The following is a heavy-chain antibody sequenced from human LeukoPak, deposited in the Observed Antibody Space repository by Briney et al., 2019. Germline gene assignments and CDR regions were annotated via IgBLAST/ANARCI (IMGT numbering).Heavy chain of an antibody. CDR3: AGHVPSALRVVVVTSGWYFDL. V-gene: IGHV4-39*01. D-gene: IGHD2-21*02. Sequence: PSETLSLTCTASGGSITNNHYYWGWIRQPPGKGLEWIGTIFHSGSTYYNPSLESRVTISVDTSKSQFSLNLRSVTAADTALYYCAGHVPSALRVVVVTSGWYFDLWGRGTLVTVSS. CDR2: IFHSGST. CDR1: GGSITNNHYY. J-gene: IGHJ2*01.